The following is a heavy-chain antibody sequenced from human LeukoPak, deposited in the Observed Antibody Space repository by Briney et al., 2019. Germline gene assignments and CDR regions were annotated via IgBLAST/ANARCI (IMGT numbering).Heavy chain of an antibody. V-gene: IGHV3-48*04. CDR2: ISVSSKTI. Sequence: GGSLRLSCAASGFTFSSFGMNWVRQAPGRGLEWVSHISVSSKTIYYADSVKGRFTVSRDNAKNSLYLQMNSLRAEDTAVYYCARGGNLFDYWGQGTLVTVSS. CDR1: GFTFSSFG. CDR3: ARGGNLFDY. J-gene: IGHJ4*02. D-gene: IGHD3-16*01.